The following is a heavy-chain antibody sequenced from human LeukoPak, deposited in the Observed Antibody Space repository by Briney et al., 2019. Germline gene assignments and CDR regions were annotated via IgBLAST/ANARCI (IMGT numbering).Heavy chain of an antibody. D-gene: IGHD6-13*01. V-gene: IGHV4-59*08. CDR2: IYYSGST. Sequence: SETLSLTCTVSGGAISSYYWSWIRQPPGKGQEWIGYIYYSGSTNYNPSLKSRVTISVDTSKNQFSLKVSSVTAADTAVYYCARGSSWSYYFDYWGQGTVVTVSS. CDR3: ARGSSWSYYFDY. J-gene: IGHJ4*02. CDR1: GGAISSYY.